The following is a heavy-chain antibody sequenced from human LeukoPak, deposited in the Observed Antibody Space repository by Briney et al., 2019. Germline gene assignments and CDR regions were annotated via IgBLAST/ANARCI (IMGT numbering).Heavy chain of an antibody. D-gene: IGHD5-18*01. Sequence: SETLSLTCTVSGGSISSYYWSLIRQPPGKGLEWIGYSYYSGSTNYNPSLKSRVTISVDTSKNQFSLKLSSVTAADTAVYYCAREVRHSYGSFNYYYYGMDVWGQGTTVTVSS. V-gene: IGHV4-59*01. CDR3: AREVRHSYGSFNYYYYGMDV. CDR2: SYYSGST. CDR1: GGSISSYY. J-gene: IGHJ6*02.